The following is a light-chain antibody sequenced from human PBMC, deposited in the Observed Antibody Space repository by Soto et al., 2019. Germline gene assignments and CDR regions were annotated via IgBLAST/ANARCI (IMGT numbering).Light chain of an antibody. V-gene: IGLV2-14*01. Sequence: QSALTQPASVSGSPGQSITISCTGTGSDVGYYNYVSWYQQHPGKAPKVMIYEVSNRPSGVSNRFSGSKSGNTASLTISGLQAEDEADYYCTSFTATSPYVFGTGTKLTVL. CDR3: TSFTATSPYV. CDR1: GSDVGYYNY. CDR2: EVS. J-gene: IGLJ1*01.